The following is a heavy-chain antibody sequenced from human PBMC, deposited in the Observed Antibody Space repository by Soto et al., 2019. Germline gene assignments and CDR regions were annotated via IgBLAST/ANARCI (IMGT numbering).Heavy chain of an antibody. CDR3: ARFSFWIGFDY. CDR2: IKEDGSEK. V-gene: IGHV3-7*01. J-gene: IGHJ4*02. CDR1: VLTFCIYW. D-gene: IGHD1-1*01. Sequence: WGSPRISCASSVLTFCIYWMSGVRQAPGKGLEWVDNIKEDGSEKYYVDSVKGRFTISRDNAKNSLYLQMNSLRVEDTALYYCARFSFWIGFDYWGQGTMVTVSS.